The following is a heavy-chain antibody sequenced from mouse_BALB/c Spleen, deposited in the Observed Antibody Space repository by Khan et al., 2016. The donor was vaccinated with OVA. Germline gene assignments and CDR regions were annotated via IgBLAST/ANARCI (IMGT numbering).Heavy chain of an antibody. CDR3: TDTADYYGGRGVRK. CDR1: GFTFSTYG. Sequence: EVELVESGGDLVKPGGSLKLSCVASGFTFSTYGMSWVRQAPDKRLEWVATVSTGGTYTYYPDSVKGRFTISRDNSKNTLSLHMSGLRSEDTAMFICTDTADYYGGRGVRKWGQGTTVTVS. CDR2: VSTGGTYT. J-gene: IGHJ3*02. V-gene: IGHV5-6*01. D-gene: IGHD1-1*01.